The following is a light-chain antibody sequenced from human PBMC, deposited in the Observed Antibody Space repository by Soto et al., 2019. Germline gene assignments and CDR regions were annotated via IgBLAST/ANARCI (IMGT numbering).Light chain of an antibody. J-gene: IGKJ5*01. CDR2: GAS. CDR1: QXVXXN. V-gene: IGKV3-15*01. Sequence: XASQXVXXNLAWYQHRPGQAPRLLIYGASTRATGIPARXXGXXXXXXXXXTIASLQSEDFAVYYCQQHDNWPPITFGQGTRL. CDR3: QQHDNWPPIT.